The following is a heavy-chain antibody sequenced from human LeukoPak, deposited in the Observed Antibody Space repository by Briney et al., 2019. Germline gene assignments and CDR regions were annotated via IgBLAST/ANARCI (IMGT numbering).Heavy chain of an antibody. J-gene: IGHJ4*02. CDR2: ISAYNGNT. V-gene: IGHV1-18*01. CDR1: GYTFTSYG. D-gene: IGHD2-15*01. Sequence: ASVKVSCKASGYTFTSYGISWVRQAPGQGLEWMGWISAYNGNTNYAQKLQGRVTMTTATSTSTAYMELRSLRSDYTAVYYCARVPHCSGGSCYGHFDYWGQGTLVTVSS. CDR3: ARVPHCSGGSCYGHFDY.